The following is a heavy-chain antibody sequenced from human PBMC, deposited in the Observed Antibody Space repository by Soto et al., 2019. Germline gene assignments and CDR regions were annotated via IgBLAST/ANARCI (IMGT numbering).Heavy chain of an antibody. V-gene: IGHV5-51*01. D-gene: IGHD2-2*01. Sequence: PGESLKISCKGSGYSFTSYWIGWVRQMPGKGLEWMGIIYPGDSDTRYSPSFQGQVTISADKSISTAYLQWSSLKASDTAMYYCARHGGYCSSTSCYKGYYYGMDVWGQGTTVTVSS. J-gene: IGHJ6*02. CDR2: IYPGDSDT. CDR1: GYSFTSYW. CDR3: ARHGGYCSSTSCYKGYYYGMDV.